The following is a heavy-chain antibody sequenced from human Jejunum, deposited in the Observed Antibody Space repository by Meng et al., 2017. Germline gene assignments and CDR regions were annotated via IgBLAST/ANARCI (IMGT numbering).Heavy chain of an antibody. CDR2: ISDSGTT. D-gene: IGHD5-24*01. CDR3: ARDSETYPTYFDY. CDR1: GGSVSSGFYY. V-gene: IGHV4-61*03. Sequence: QVQLQESGPGLLRSSETLSLTCTVSGGSVSSGFYYWSWIRQHPGKGLEWIGYISDSGTTNYNPSLKSRVTMSVDTSKNHFSLKLTSVTAADTAVYFCARDSETYPTYFDYWGQGTLVTVSS. J-gene: IGHJ4*02.